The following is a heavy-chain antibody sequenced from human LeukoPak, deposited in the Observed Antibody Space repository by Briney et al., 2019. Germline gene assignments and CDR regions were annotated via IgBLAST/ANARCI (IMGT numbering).Heavy chain of an antibody. CDR1: GDSIRSHY. V-gene: IGHV4-59*11. D-gene: IGHD1-26*01. CDR2: VFFTGST. Sequence: PSETLSPTCSVSGDSIRSHYWSWIRQPPGKRPEWIGHVFFTGSTTYNPTLEGRVTISIDTSGSQFSLKLTSVTAADTAVYYCARVEWELLGAHLWGQGILLSVSS. J-gene: IGHJ4*02. CDR3: ARVEWELLGAHL.